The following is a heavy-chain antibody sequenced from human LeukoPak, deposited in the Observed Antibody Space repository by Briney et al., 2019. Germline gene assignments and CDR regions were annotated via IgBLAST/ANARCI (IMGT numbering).Heavy chain of an antibody. D-gene: IGHD3-16*01. CDR3: ARDSGGPVDY. V-gene: IGHV3-48*01. CDR2: ISSSSSTI. J-gene: IGHJ4*02. CDR1: GFTFSSYS. Sequence: GGSLRLSCAASGFTFSSYSMNWVRQAPGKGLEWVSYISSSSSTIYYADSVKGRFTISRDNAKNSLYLQMNSLRAEDTAVYYCARDSGGPVDYWGQGTLVTVSS.